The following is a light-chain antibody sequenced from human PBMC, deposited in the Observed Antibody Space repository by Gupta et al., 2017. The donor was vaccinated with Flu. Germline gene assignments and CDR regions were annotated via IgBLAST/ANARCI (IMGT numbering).Light chain of an antibody. CDR1: ESVANN. Sequence: FPGERATLSFRANESVANNLAWYQQRPGQVPRLLIYGASTRAAGVPAKFSGTGSGTEFTLTISGLQSEDFAIYYCQQYNVWPRTFGQGTRVEI. CDR3: QQYNVWPRT. CDR2: GAS. J-gene: IGKJ2*01. V-gene: IGKV3-15*01.